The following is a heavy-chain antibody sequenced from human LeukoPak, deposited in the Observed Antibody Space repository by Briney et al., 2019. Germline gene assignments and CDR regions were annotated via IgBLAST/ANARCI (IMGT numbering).Heavy chain of an antibody. Sequence: GGSLRLSCAASGFTFSSYAMHWVRQAPGKGLEWVAVISYDGSNKYYADSVKGRFTISRDNSKNTLYLQMNSLRAEDTAVYYCAKGHPSMYPRPGDYFQHWGQGTLVTVSS. D-gene: IGHD3-3*02. V-gene: IGHV3-30-3*01. CDR3: AKGHPSMYPRPGDYFQH. CDR2: ISYDGSNK. CDR1: GFTFSSYA. J-gene: IGHJ1*01.